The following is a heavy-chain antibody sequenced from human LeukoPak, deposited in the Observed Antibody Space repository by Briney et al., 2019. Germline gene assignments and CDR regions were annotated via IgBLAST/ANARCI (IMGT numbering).Heavy chain of an antibody. CDR1: GFTFNSDG. Sequence: GGSLRLSCEASGFTFNSDGMHWVRQAPGKGLEWVASIKQDGNERYNVDSVKGRFTISRDNAKNSLYLQMNSLTAEDTAVYYCARDLFTYYYDSSRGAPWGQGTLVTVSS. CDR2: IKQDGNER. CDR3: ARDLFTYYYDSSRGAP. V-gene: IGHV3-7*01. D-gene: IGHD3-22*01. J-gene: IGHJ5*02.